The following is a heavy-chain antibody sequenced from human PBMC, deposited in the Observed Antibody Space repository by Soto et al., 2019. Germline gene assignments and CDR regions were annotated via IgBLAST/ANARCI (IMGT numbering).Heavy chain of an antibody. CDR3: ARERYQVISDGMDV. CDR1: GCTFTGYY. J-gene: IGHJ6*02. V-gene: IGHV1-2*02. CDR2: INPETGGT. D-gene: IGHD2-2*01. Sequence: ASVKVSCKASGCTFTGYYFHWVREAPGQGLEWMGWINPETGGTSYAQKFQGRVTLSRDTSINTAYLELSRLRFDDAAVYFCARERYQVISDGMDVWGQGTTVTVSS.